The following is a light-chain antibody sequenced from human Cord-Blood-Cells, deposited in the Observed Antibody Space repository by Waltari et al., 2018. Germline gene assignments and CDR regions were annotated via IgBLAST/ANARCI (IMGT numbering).Light chain of an antibody. CDR3: MQALQTPIT. CDR1: QSLLHSNGYNY. V-gene: IGKV2-28*01. CDR2: LGS. Sequence: DIVMTQSPLSLPVTPGEPASISCRSSQSLLHSNGYNYLDWYLQKQGQSPQLLIYLGSNRASGVTDRFSGSGSGTDFTLKISRVEAEDVGVYYCMQALQTPITFGQGTRLEIK. J-gene: IGKJ5*01.